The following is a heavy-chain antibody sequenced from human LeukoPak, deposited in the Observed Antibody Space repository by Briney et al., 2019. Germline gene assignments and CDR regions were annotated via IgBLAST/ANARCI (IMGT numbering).Heavy chain of an antibody. J-gene: IGHJ3*01. V-gene: IGHV3-53*01. D-gene: IGHD3-9*01. CDR1: GFTVSSNS. CDR3: ARSNVLRYFAR. CDR2: IYSDNT. Sequence: GGSLRLSCTVSGFTVSSNSMSWVRQAPGKGLEWVSFIYSDNTHYSDSVKGRFTISRDNSKNTLYLQMNSLRAEDTAVYYCARSNVLRYFARWGQGTMVTVSS.